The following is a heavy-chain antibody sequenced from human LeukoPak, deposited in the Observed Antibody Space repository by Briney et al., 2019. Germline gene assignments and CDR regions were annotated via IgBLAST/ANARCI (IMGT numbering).Heavy chain of an antibody. Sequence: GGSLQISCKGSGSLFTSYWIGWVRQLPGKGLEWMGIIYPGDSDTRYSPSFQGQVTISADKSISTAYLQWSSLKASDTAMYYCASSEMATIHGAFDIWGQGTMVTVSS. CDR2: IYPGDSDT. CDR1: GSLFTSYW. V-gene: IGHV5-51*01. D-gene: IGHD5-24*01. CDR3: ASSEMATIHGAFDI. J-gene: IGHJ3*02.